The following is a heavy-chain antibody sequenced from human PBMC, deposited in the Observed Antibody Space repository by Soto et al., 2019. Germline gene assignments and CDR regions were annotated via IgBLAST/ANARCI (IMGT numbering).Heavy chain of an antibody. D-gene: IGHD3-16*02. CDR3: ARDGDYIWGSYRYFDY. CDR1: GFTFSSYG. J-gene: IGHJ4*02. V-gene: IGHV3-33*01. CDR2: IWYDGSNK. Sequence: QVQLVESGGGVVQPGRSLRLSCTASGFTFSSYGMHWVRQAPGKGLEWVAVIWYDGSNKYYADSVKGRFTISRDNSKNSLYRQMNSLRAEDTAVYYCARDGDYIWGSYRYFDYWGQGTLDTVSS.